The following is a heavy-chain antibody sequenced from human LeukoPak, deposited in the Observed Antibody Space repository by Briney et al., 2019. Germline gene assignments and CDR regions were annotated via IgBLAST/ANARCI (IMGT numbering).Heavy chain of an antibody. CDR1: GFTFTSSA. CDR2: IVVGSGNT. D-gene: IGHD1-26*01. CDR3: AADPSYSGSPWARQVRVFVDY. Sequence: ASVTVSCTASGFTFTSSAVQWVRQARGQRLEWIGWIVVGSGNTNYAQKFQERVTITRDMSTSTAYMELSSLRSEDTAVYYCAADPSYSGSPWARQVRVFVDYWDRGTLVTVSS. J-gene: IGHJ4*02. V-gene: IGHV1-58*01.